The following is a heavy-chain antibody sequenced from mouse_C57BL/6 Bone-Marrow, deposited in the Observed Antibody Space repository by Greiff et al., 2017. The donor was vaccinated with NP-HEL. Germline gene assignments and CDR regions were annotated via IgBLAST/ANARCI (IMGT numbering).Heavy chain of an antibody. V-gene: IGHV1-80*01. CDR2: LYPGDGDT. J-gene: IGHJ3*01. CDR3: ARGAY. CDR1: GYEFSNYW. Sequence: VQLVESGAELVKPWASVKISCKASGYEFSNYWMNWVKQRPGKGLEWIGQLYPGDGDTNYNGKFKDKATLTADKSSRTAYMQLSRLTSEDSAVYFCARGAYGGQGTLVTVSA.